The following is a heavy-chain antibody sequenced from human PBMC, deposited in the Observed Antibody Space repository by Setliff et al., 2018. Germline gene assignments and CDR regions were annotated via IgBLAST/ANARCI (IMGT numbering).Heavy chain of an antibody. Sequence: PGGSLSLSCAASGFTFSYAWMHWVRQAPGKGLEWVGRSKSKTAGGAIDYAAPVKGRFTISRDDSKNTLYLQMSSLKTGDTAMYYCTTDRAACSGSSCYNGFDVWGQGTMVTVSS. J-gene: IGHJ3*01. V-gene: IGHV3-15*07. CDR1: GFTFSYAW. CDR3: TTDRAACSGSSCYNGFDV. CDR2: SKSKTAGGAI. D-gene: IGHD2-2*02.